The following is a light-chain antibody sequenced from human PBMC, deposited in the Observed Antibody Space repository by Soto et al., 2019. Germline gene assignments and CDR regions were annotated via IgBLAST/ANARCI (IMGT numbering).Light chain of an antibody. Sequence: DIELTKYPSTLSASVGDRVTITCRASQSVTDWLAWYQQKPGKAPKLLIYDASSLQSGVPSRFSGSGSGTEFSLTISSLQPDEFATYYCQQYYRSCTFGQGTKVDIK. V-gene: IGKV1-5*01. CDR1: QSVTDW. CDR3: QQYYRSCT. CDR2: DAS. J-gene: IGKJ2*02.